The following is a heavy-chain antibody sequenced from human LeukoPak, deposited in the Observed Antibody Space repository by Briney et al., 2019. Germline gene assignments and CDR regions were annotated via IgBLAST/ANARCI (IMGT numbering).Heavy chain of an antibody. CDR3: ARGVVAATSYYYYYMDV. V-gene: IGHV1-69*13. J-gene: IGHJ6*03. CDR2: IIPIFGTA. Sequence: SVKVSCKASGGTFSSYAISWVRQAPGQGLEWMGGIIPIFGTANYAQKFQGRVTITADESTSTAYMELSSLRSEDTAVYYCARGVVAATSYYYYYMDVWGKGTTVTISS. D-gene: IGHD2-15*01. CDR1: GGTFSSYA.